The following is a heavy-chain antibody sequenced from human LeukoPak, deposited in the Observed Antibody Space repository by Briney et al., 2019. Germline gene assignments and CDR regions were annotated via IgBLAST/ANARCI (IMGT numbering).Heavy chain of an antibody. J-gene: IGHJ3*02. CDR1: GFTFSSYW. D-gene: IGHD2-21*01. CDR3: ARGHTILDAFDI. CDR2: IKQDGSGK. V-gene: IGHV3-7*01. Sequence: PGGSLRLSCAASGFTFSSYWMSWVRQAPGKGLEWVANIKQDGSGKYYVDSVKGRFIISRDNAKNSLYLQMNSLRAEDTAVYYCARGHTILDAFDIWGQGTMVTVSS.